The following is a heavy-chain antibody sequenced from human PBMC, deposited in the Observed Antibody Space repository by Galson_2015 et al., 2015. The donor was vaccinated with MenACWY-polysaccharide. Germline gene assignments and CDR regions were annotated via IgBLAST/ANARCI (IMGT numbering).Heavy chain of an antibody. CDR3: AKARRGSYSFYAGMDV. CDR1: GFTFSNFG. D-gene: IGHD1-26*01. Sequence: SLRLSCAASGFTFSNFGMHWVRQAPGKGLEWVAVISYDEGKKYYVDSVKGRFTISRDNSKNTLSLQMNSLRGEDTAVYFCAKARRGSYSFYAGMDVWGQGTTVTVSS. CDR2: ISYDEGKK. V-gene: IGHV3-30*18. J-gene: IGHJ6*02.